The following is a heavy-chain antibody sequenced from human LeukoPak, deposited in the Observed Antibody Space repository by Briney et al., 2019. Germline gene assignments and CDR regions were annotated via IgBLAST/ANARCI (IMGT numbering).Heavy chain of an antibody. CDR3: ARGTRLRYFDWLSRPFDY. D-gene: IGHD3-9*01. Sequence: SETLSLTCALYGGSFSGYYWSWIRQPPGKGLEWIGEINHSGSTNYNPSLKSRVTISVDTSKNQFSLKLSSVTAADTAVYYCARGTRLRYFDWLSRPFDYWGQGTLVTVSS. J-gene: IGHJ4*02. CDR1: GGSFSGYY. V-gene: IGHV4-34*01. CDR2: INHSGST.